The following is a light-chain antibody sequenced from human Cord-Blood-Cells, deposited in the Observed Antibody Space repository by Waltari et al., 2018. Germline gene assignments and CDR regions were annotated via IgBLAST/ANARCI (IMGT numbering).Light chain of an antibody. CDR2: DVS. CDR3: SSYTSSSTYV. V-gene: IGLV2-14*03. J-gene: IGLJ1*01. Sequence: QSALTQPASVSGSPGQSITISSTGTSSDVGGYNYVSWYQQHPGKAPKLMIYDVSNRASGVSNRFSGSKSGNTASLTISGLQAEEEADYYCSSYTSSSTYVFGTGTKVTVL. CDR1: SSDVGGYNY.